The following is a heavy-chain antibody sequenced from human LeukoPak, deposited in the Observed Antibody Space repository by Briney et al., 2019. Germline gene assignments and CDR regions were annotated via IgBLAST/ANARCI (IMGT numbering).Heavy chain of an antibody. D-gene: IGHD2-2*01. CDR1: GFTFSSYW. Sequence: GGSLRLSCAASGFTFSSYWMSWVRQAPGKGLEWVANIKQNGSEKYYVDSVKGRFTISRDNAKNSLYLQMNSLSAEDTAVYYCARVVPAAKLYYYYGMDVWGKGTTVTVSS. CDR2: IKQNGSEK. CDR3: ARVVPAAKLYYYYGMDV. J-gene: IGHJ6*04. V-gene: IGHV3-7*03.